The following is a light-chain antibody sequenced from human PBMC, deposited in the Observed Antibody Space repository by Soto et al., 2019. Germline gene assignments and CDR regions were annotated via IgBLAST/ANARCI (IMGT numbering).Light chain of an antibody. CDR1: SSDVGGYKY. CDR2: EVN. V-gene: IGLV2-8*01. J-gene: IGLJ1*01. CDR3: SSYAGINNLGV. Sequence: QSALTQPPSASGSPGQSVTISCTGTSSDVGGYKYVYWYQQHPGKAPKLMIFEVNKRPSGVPDRFSGSKSGNTASLTVSGVQAEDEADYYCSSYAGINNLGVFGNGTKLTVL.